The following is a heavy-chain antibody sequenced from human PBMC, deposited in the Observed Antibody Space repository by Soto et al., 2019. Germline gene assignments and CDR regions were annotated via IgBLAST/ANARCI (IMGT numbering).Heavy chain of an antibody. V-gene: IGHV3-9*01. Sequence: EVQLVESGGGLVQPGRSLRLSCAASGFTFDDYAMHWVRQAPGKGLVWVSGISWNSGSIGYADSVKGRFTISRDNAKNSLYLQMNSLRAEDTALYYCAKDKEIAAAMSGYFDYWGQGTLVTVSS. J-gene: IGHJ4*02. CDR1: GFTFDDYA. CDR3: AKDKEIAAAMSGYFDY. D-gene: IGHD6-13*01. CDR2: ISWNSGSI.